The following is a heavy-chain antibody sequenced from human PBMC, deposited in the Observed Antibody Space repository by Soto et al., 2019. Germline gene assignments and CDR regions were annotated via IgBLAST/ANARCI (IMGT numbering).Heavy chain of an antibody. CDR2: IYYSGST. J-gene: IGHJ4*02. V-gene: IGHV4-31*03. Sequence: SETLSLTCTVSGGSISSGGYYWSWIRQHPGKGLEWIGYIYYSGSTYYNPSLKSRVTISVDTSKNQFSLKLSSVTAADTAVYYCARDSATYPDYWGQGTLVTVSS. CDR3: ARDSATYPDY. CDR1: GGSISSGGYY.